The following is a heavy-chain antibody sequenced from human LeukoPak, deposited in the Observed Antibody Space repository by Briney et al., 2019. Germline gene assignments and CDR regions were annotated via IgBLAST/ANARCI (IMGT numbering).Heavy chain of an antibody. J-gene: IGHJ3*02. D-gene: IGHD3-22*01. CDR1: GGSISSSSYY. Sequence: PSETLSLTCTVSGGSISSSSYYWGWIRQPPGKGLEWIGSIYYSGSTYYNPSLKSRVTISVDTSKNQFSLKLSSVTAADTAVYYCARDPLSISHYYYDRNDAFDIWGQGTMVTVSS. V-gene: IGHV4-39*07. CDR3: ARDPLSISHYYYDRNDAFDI. CDR2: IYYSGST.